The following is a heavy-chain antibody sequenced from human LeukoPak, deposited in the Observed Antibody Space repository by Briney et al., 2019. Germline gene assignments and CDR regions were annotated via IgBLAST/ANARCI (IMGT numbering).Heavy chain of an antibody. D-gene: IGHD3-3*01. V-gene: IGHV1-24*01. Sequence: ASVKVSCKVSRYTLTELSMHWVRQAPGKGLEWVGGFDPEDGETIYAQKFQGRVTMTEDTSTDTAYMELSSLRSEDTAVYYCATEGSGYSYYFDYWGQGTLVTVSS. CDR2: FDPEDGET. CDR3: ATEGSGYSYYFDY. CDR1: RYTLTELS. J-gene: IGHJ4*02.